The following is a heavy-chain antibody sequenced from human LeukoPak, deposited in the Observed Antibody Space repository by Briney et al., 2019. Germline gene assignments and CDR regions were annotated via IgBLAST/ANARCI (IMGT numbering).Heavy chain of an antibody. CDR2: INPSGGST. CDR1: GYTFTSYY. D-gene: IGHD6-13*01. Sequence: GASVKVSCKASGYTFTSYYMHWVRQAPGKGLEWMGIINPSGGSTSYAQKFQGRVTMTRDTSTSTVYMELSSLRSEDTAVYYCARDIAAAGNYYYYMDVWGKGTTVTVSS. CDR3: ARDIAAAGNYYYYMDV. V-gene: IGHV1-46*03. J-gene: IGHJ6*03.